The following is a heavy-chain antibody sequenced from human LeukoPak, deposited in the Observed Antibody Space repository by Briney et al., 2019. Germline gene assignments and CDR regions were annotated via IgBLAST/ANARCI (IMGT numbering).Heavy chain of an antibody. CDR1: GYRFISSD. J-gene: IGHJ4*02. Sequence: ASVKVSCKASGYRFISSDINWVRQAPGQGLEWMGRVNAYTGKTTYAQKVQGRVTLTRSTSLNTAYMELTSLTSDDTAVYFCARGETPTSPVDFWGQGTLVTVSS. V-gene: IGHV1-8*01. CDR3: ARGETPTSPVDF. CDR2: VNAYTGKT.